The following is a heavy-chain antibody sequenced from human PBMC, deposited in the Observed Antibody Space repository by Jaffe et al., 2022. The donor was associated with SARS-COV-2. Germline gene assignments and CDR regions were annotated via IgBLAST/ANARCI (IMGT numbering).Heavy chain of an antibody. D-gene: IGHD2-8*01. CDR1: GGSISSSNW. CDR3: ARIGYCSNGVCYDDY. J-gene: IGHJ4*02. CDR2: IYHSGST. V-gene: IGHV4-4*02. Sequence: QVQLQESGPGLVKPSGTLSLTCAVSGGSISSSNWWSWVRQPPGKGLEWIAEIYHSGSTNINPSLKSRVTISADKSKNQFSLMLTSVTAADTAVYYCARIGYCSNGVCYDDYWGQGTLVTVSS.